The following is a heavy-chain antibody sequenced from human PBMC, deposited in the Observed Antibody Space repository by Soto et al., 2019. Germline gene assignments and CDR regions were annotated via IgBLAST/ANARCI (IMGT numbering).Heavy chain of an antibody. CDR1: GFTFDDYA. Sequence: GGSLRLSCVASGFTFDDYAMHWVRQAPGKGLEWVSGISWSGDSSGYADSVKGRFTISRDNAKNSLFLQMNSLRADDTALYFCGKDPNGDYVGGFEFWGPGTMVTVSS. CDR3: GKDPNGDYVGGFEF. D-gene: IGHD4-17*01. J-gene: IGHJ3*01. V-gene: IGHV3-9*01. CDR2: ISWSGDSS.